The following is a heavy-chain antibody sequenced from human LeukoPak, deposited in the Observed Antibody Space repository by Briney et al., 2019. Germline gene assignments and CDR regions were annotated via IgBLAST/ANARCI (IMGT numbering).Heavy chain of an antibody. CDR3: VREKNVAAGSIDYYYYGMDI. Sequence: GGSLRLSCTTSGFTFHNYEMNWVRQAPGKGLEWISYISGSAGAIHYADSVKGRFTISRDNTKNSLYLQMNSLGVEDTAVYYCVREKNVAAGSIDYYYYGMDIWGQGTTVTVSS. D-gene: IGHD2/OR15-2a*01. J-gene: IGHJ6*02. V-gene: IGHV3-48*03. CDR2: ISGSAGAI. CDR1: GFTFHNYE.